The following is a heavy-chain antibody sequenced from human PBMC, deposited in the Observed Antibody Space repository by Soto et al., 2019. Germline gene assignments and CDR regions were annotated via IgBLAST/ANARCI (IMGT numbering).Heavy chain of an antibody. CDR1: GFTFKTYW. D-gene: IGHD1-20*01. J-gene: IGHJ3*02. V-gene: IGHV3-7*01. CDR2: MNEDANTK. CDR3: AAYNTSRHAAFDI. Sequence: EVQVVESGGSLVQPGGSLTLSCEVSGFTFKTYWMSWVRQAPGKGLEWLANMNEDANTKYYVDSVKGRFTILGDSDGNSLLLKMASLRAEDTAVYFCAAYNTSRHAAFDIWGRGTLVTVSS.